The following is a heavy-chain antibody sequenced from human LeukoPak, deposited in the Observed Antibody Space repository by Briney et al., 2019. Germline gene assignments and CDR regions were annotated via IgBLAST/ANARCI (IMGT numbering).Heavy chain of an antibody. Sequence: GGSLRLSCAASGFTFNTYNMYWVRQAPGKGLEWVSYISTGFTTIYYADSVKGRFTISRDNAKNSLYLQMNSLRAEDTAVYYCARASHSSGWGYNWFDPWGQGTLVTVSS. D-gene: IGHD6-19*01. CDR2: ISTGFTTI. J-gene: IGHJ5*02. CDR1: GFTFNTYN. CDR3: ARASHSSGWGYNWFDP. V-gene: IGHV3-48*01.